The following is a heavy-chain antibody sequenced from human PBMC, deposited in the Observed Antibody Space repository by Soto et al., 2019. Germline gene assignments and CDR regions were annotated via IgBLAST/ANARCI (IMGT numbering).Heavy chain of an antibody. V-gene: IGHV3-43*01. CDR1: GFTFDDYT. Sequence: EVHLVESGGVVVHPGESLRLSCAASGFTFDDYTMHWVRQVPGKGLQWVSRITWDGSSTYYEDSVKGRFTISRDNSKNSLYLQMNSLRTEDTALYYCARDYSSAHFDYWGQGTLVTVSS. CDR3: ARDYSSAHFDY. J-gene: IGHJ4*02. CDR2: ITWDGSST. D-gene: IGHD6-6*01.